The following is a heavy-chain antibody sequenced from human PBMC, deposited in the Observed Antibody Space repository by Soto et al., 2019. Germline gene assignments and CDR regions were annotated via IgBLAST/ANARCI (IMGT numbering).Heavy chain of an antibody. D-gene: IGHD1-20*01. CDR1: GFTFSSYD. CDR2: ISGSGGST. J-gene: IGHJ6*03. CDR3: AKERYNWNYFYYYYMDV. V-gene: IGHV3-23*01. Sequence: EVQLLESGGGLVQPGGSLRLSCAASGFTFSSYDMSWVRQAPGKGLELVSAISGSGGSTYYADSVKGRFTISRDNSKNTLYLQMNSLRAEDTDVYYWAKERYNWNYFYYYYMDVWGKGTTVTVSS.